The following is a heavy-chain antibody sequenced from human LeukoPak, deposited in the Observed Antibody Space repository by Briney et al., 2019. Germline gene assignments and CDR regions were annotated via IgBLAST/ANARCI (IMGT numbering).Heavy chain of an antibody. CDR2: VFYNGAT. D-gene: IGHD3-9*01. Sequence: PSETLSLTCVVSGGSISSSIYYWAWVRQPPGKGLEWIGPVFYNGATQYSPSLRSRVTISIDTSTNQFSLKLTSVTAADTALYYCAKGRWTISDAFDIWGQGTMVTVSS. CDR1: GGSISSSIYY. J-gene: IGHJ3*02. V-gene: IGHV4-39*07. CDR3: AKGRWTISDAFDI.